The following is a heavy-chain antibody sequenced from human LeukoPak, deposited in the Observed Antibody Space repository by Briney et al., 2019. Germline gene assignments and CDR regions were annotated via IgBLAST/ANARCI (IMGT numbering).Heavy chain of an antibody. CDR2: IKRDGSEK. D-gene: IGHD6-13*01. CDR3: ARGRGSWYGVYFDY. J-gene: IGHJ4*02. V-gene: IGHV3-7*01. CDR1: GFTLTDYW. Sequence: GGSLRLSCAASGFTLTDYWMSWVRQAPGKGLEWVANIKRDGSEKYYVDSVKGRFTISRDNAKNSLYLQMNSLRTEDTAVYYCARGRGSWYGVYFDYWGQGTLVTVSS.